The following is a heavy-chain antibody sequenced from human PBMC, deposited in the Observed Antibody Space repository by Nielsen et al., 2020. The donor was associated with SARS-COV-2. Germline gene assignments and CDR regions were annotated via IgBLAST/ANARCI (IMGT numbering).Heavy chain of an antibody. CDR3: ARARSHTIFGVVIVDAFDI. CDR2: IYYSGST. Sequence: LRLSCTVSGGSISSGGYYWSWIRQHPGKGVEWIGYIYYSGSTYYNPSLKSRVTISVDTSKNQFSLKLSSVTAADTALYYCARARSHTIFGVVIVDAFDIWGQGIMVTVSS. D-gene: IGHD3-3*01. CDR1: GGSISSGGYY. J-gene: IGHJ3*02. V-gene: IGHV4-31*03.